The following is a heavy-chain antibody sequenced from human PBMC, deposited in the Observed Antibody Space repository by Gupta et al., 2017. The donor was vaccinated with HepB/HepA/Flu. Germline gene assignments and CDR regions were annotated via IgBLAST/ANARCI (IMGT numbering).Heavy chain of an antibody. CDR1: GESFSGYF. D-gene: IGHD3-3*01. CDR2: INYSGTT. CDR3: ARKGVVPENHFVDY. Sequence: QLQLHQWGTGIVKSSETLSLSCAGNGESFSGYFWNWIRQYPGKGLEWIGEINYSGTTNDNPSLKSRVTMSLDTIKKQLSLKMTSLSVADTAVYYCARKGVVPENHFVDYWSQGTQVNVFS. V-gene: IGHV4-34*01. J-gene: IGHJ4*02.